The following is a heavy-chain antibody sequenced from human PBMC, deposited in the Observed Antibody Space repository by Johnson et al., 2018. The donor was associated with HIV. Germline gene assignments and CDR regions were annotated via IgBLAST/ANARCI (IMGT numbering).Heavy chain of an antibody. J-gene: IGHJ3*02. CDR1: GFSVSSKY. CDR3: ASTRLGAFDI. V-gene: IGHV3-66*01. CDR2: IYSGGST. Sequence: VQLVESGGGLVQPGGSLRLSCAASGFSVSSKYMSWVRQAPGKGLEWVSVIYSGGSTFYADSVKGRFTISRDNSWNTLYLQMDSLRVEDTAVYYCASTRLGAFDIWGQGTMVTVSS. D-gene: IGHD6-6*01.